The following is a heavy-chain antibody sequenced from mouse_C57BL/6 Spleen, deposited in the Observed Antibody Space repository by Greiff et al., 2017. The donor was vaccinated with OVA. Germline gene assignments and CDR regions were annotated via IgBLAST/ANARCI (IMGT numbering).Heavy chain of an antibody. D-gene: IGHD1-1*01. CDR2: IWRGGST. V-gene: IGHV2-5*01. J-gene: IGHJ1*03. CDR1: GFSLTSYG. Sequence: VQLQQSGPGLVQPSQSLSITCTVSGFSLTSYGVHWVRQSPGKGLEWLGVIWRGGSTDYNAAFMSRLSITKDNSKSQVFFKMNSLQADDTAIYYCAKNRFYYGSSYGYFDVWGTGTTVTVSS. CDR3: AKNRFYYGSSYGYFDV.